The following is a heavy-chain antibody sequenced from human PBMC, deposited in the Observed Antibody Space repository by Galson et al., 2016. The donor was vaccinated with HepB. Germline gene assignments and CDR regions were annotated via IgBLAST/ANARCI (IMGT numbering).Heavy chain of an antibody. Sequence: ETLSLTCTVSGASISGYYLSWIRQPPGKGLEWIGYIYYSGRTNYNPPLKSRVTISVDTSKNQFSLKLSSVTAADTAAYYCARGDSGGWYGFHYGMDVRGQGTTVTVSS. J-gene: IGHJ6*02. CDR1: GASISGYY. CDR3: ARGDSGGWYGFHYGMDV. V-gene: IGHV4-59*01. D-gene: IGHD6-19*01. CDR2: IYYSGRT.